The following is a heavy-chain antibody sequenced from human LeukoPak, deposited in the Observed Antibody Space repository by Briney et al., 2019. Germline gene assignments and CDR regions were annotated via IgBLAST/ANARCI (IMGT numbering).Heavy chain of an antibody. CDR3: ARGSLTGDDDY. CDR1: GFTFSSYW. CDR2: IKQDGSEK. J-gene: IGHJ4*02. D-gene: IGHD7-27*01. Sequence: GGSLRLSCAASGFTFSSYWMSWVRQAPGKGPEWVANIKQDGSEKYYVDSVKGRFTISRDNAKNSLYLQMNSLRAEDTAVYYCARGSLTGDDDYWGQGTLVTVSS. V-gene: IGHV3-7*01.